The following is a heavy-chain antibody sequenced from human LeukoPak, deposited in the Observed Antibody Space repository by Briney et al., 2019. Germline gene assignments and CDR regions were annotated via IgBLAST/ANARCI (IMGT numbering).Heavy chain of an antibody. CDR2: MNPNSGNT. CDR1: GYTFTSYD. Sequence: ASVKVSCKASGYTFTSYDINWVRQATGQGLEWMGWMNPNSGNTGYAQKFQGRVTMTRNTSIGTAYMELSSLRSEDTAVYYCARVGYGYYGMDVWGQGTTVTVSS. V-gene: IGHV1-8*01. D-gene: IGHD3-10*01. J-gene: IGHJ6*02. CDR3: ARVGYGYYGMDV.